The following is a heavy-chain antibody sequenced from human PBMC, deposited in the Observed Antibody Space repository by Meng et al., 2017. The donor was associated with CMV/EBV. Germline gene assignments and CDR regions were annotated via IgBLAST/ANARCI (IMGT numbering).Heavy chain of an antibody. J-gene: IGHJ4*02. V-gene: IGHV3-30-3*01. CDR2: ISYDGSNK. CDR1: GFTFRSYA. CDR3: AREDACY. Sequence: QVQLGESGGGVVQPGRSLRLSCAASGFTFRSYAMHWVRQAPGKGLEWVAVISYDGSNKYYADSVKGRFTISRDNSKNTLYLQMNSLRAEDTAVYYCAREDACYWGQGTLVTVSS.